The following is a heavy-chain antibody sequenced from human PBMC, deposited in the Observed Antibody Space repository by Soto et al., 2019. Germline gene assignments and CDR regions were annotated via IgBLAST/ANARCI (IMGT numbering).Heavy chain of an antibody. J-gene: IGHJ6*02. D-gene: IGHD3-3*01. CDR3: ASFPSVGFWSGYYSAGYGMDV. CDR1: GGSISSSSYY. Sequence: SETLSLTCTVSGGSISSSSYYWGWIRQPPGKGLEWIGSIYYSGSTYYNPSLKSRVTISVDTSKNQFSLKLSSVTAADTAVYYCASFPSVGFWSGYYSAGYGMDVWGQGTTVTVSS. CDR2: IYYSGST. V-gene: IGHV4-39*01.